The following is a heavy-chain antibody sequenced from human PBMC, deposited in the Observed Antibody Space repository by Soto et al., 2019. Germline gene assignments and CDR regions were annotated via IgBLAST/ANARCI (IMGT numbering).Heavy chain of an antibody. Sequence: SETLSLTCTVSGGSISNSEYYWGWIRQPPGKELEWIGTIYYSGTTYYNPSPKSRVTISVDTSKNEFSLKLSSVTAADTAVYSCARLVYINYVGYYFDYWGQGTLVTVSS. CDR1: GGSISNSEYY. J-gene: IGHJ4*02. V-gene: IGHV4-39*01. CDR3: ARLVYINYVGYYFDY. D-gene: IGHD4-4*01. CDR2: IYYSGTT.